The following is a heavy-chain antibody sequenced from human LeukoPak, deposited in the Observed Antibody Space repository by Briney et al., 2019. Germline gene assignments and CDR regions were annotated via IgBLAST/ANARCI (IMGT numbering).Heavy chain of an antibody. CDR3: AKSRGYCSSTSCLPYFDY. D-gene: IGHD2-2*01. CDR1: GFTFSNYA. CDR2: ISGSGVTT. J-gene: IGHJ4*02. V-gene: IGHV3-23*01. Sequence: GGSLRLSCAASGFTFSNYAMSWVRQAPGKGLEWLSVISGSGVTTYYADSVKGRFTISRDNSKNTLYLQMSSLRAEDTAVYYCAKSRGYCSSTSCLPYFDYWGQGTLVTVSS.